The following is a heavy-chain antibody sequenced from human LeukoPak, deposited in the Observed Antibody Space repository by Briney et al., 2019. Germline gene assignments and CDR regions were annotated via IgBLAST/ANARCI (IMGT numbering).Heavy chain of an antibody. J-gene: IGHJ6*03. Sequence: GGSLRLSCAASGFTFSSYGMHWVRQAPGKGLEWVAVISYDGSNKYYADSVKGRFTISRDNSKNTLYLQMNSLRAEDTAVYYCAKARGAAAGHYYYMDVWGKGTTVTVSS. CDR3: AKARGAAAGHYYYMDV. CDR1: GFTFSSYG. D-gene: IGHD6-13*01. V-gene: IGHV3-30*18. CDR2: ISYDGSNK.